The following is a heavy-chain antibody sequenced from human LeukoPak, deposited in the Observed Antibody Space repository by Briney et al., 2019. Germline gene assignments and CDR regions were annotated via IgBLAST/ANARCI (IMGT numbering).Heavy chain of an antibody. CDR1: GYTFTGYY. CDR2: INPNSGGT. D-gene: IGHD6-19*01. CDR3: ARIAVAGGRLGYFDY. J-gene: IGHJ4*02. V-gene: IGHV1-2*02. Sequence: GASVKVSCKASGYTFTGYYMHWVRQAPGQGLEWMGWINPNSGGTNYAQKFQGRVTMTRDTSISTAYMELSRLRSDDTAVYYCARIAVAGGRLGYFDYWGQGTLVTVSS.